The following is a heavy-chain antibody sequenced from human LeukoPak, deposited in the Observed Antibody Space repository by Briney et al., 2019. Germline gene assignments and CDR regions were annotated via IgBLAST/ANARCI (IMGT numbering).Heavy chain of an antibody. D-gene: IGHD3-22*01. Sequence: GASVKVSCKASGYTFTSYSMHWVRQAPGQGLEWMGIINPSGGSTNYAQKLQGRVTMTRDTSTSTVYMELSSLRSEDTAVYFCARAPYDSSGYTSFQHWGQGTLVTVSS. CDR2: INPSGGST. CDR1: GYTFTSYS. J-gene: IGHJ1*01. V-gene: IGHV1-46*01. CDR3: ARAPYDSSGYTSFQH.